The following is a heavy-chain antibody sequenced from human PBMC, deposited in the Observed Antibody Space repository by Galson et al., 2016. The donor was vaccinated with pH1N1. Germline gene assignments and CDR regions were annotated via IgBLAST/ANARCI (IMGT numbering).Heavy chain of an antibody. D-gene: IGHD1-26*01. V-gene: IGHV3-21*01. J-gene: IGHJ6*03. CDR1: GFTFTAYS. Sequence: SLRLSCAASGFTFTAYSMNWVRQAPGKGLEWVASITSNSFYIYYTDSVKGRFTISRDNAKNSLCLHMNSLSAEDTAVYFCARDPGRPRLYYMDVWGKGTTVTVSS. CDR3: ARDPGRPRLYYMDV. CDR2: ITSNSFYI.